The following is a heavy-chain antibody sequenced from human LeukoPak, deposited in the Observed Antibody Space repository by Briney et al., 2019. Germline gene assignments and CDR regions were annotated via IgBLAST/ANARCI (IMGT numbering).Heavy chain of an antibody. J-gene: IGHJ6*02. Sequence: GGSLRLSCAASGFTFRSYSMSWVRQAPGKGLEWVSSISSSSSYIYCADSVKGRFTISRDNAKNSLYLQMNSLRAEDTAVYYCARGEWELLGGMDVWGQGTTVTASS. CDR1: GFTFRSYS. CDR3: ARGEWELLGGMDV. D-gene: IGHD1-26*01. CDR2: ISSSSSYI. V-gene: IGHV3-21*01.